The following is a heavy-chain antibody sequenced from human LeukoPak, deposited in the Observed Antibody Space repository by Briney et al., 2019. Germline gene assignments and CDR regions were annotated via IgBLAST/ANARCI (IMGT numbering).Heavy chain of an antibody. V-gene: IGHV1-2*02. Sequence: ASVTVSFKASGYTFTCSYMHWVRQAPGQGLEWMGWINPNSGGTSSAQKFQGRVTMTRDTSVSTAYMELSRLRSDDTALYYCARETGYCSGGRCYFIYWGQGTLDTVSS. CDR3: ARETGYCSGGRCYFIY. CDR2: INPNSGGT. J-gene: IGHJ4*02. CDR1: GYTFTCSY. D-gene: IGHD2-15*01.